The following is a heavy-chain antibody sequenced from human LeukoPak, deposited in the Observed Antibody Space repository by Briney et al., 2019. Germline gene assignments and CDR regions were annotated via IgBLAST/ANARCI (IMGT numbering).Heavy chain of an antibody. V-gene: IGHV1-2*04. D-gene: IGHD3-10*01. J-gene: IGHJ3*02. Sequence: ASVKVSCKASGYTFTGYYMHWVRQAPGQGLEWMGWINPNSGGTNYAQKFQGWVTMTRDTSISTAYMELSRLRSDDTAVYYCAREVQMVRGVIIIRGAFDIWGRGTMVTVSS. CDR3: AREVQMVRGVIIIRGAFDI. CDR1: GYTFTGYY. CDR2: INPNSGGT.